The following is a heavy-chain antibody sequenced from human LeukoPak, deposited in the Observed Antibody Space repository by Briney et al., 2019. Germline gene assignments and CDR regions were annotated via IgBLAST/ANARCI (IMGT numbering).Heavy chain of an antibody. Sequence: ASVKVSCKASGYTFTGYYMHWVRQAPGQGLEWMGWINPNSGGTNYAQKFQGRVTMTRDTSISTAYMELSRLRSDDTAVYYCARDEGSGWSFDHWGRGTLVTVSS. CDR2: INPNSGGT. CDR1: GYTFTGYY. J-gene: IGHJ4*02. CDR3: ARDEGSGWSFDH. D-gene: IGHD6-19*01. V-gene: IGHV1-2*02.